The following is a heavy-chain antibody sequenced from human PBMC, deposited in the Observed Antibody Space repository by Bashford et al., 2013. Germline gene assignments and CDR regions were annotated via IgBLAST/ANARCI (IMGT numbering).Heavy chain of an antibody. CDR1: VAPSVVTP. CDR3: ARGKYFISSSGSNSTP. D-gene: IGHD5-24*01. V-gene: IGHV4-4*07. CDR2: SMPVGAP. Sequence: ETPGPSPALSLVAPSVVTPGTGIRQPAGKRLEWDWAVSMPVGAPNYNPSLKSRVTMSVDLSKNEFSLKLTSVTAADTAVYYCARGKYFISSSGSNSTPWGPGNPGHPSPQ. J-gene: IGHJ5*02.